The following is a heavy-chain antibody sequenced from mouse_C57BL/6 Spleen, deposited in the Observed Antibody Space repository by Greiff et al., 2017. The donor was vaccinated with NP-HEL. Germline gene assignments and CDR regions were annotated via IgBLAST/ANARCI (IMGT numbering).Heavy chain of an antibody. V-gene: IGHV1-85*01. CDR1: GYTFTSYD. Sequence: VQLQQSGPELVKPGASVKLSCKASGYTFTSYDINWVKQRPGQGLEWIGWIYPRVGSTKYNEKFKGKATLTVDTSSSTAYMERHSLTSEDSAVYFCARKDAWYFDVWGTGTTVTVSS. J-gene: IGHJ1*03. CDR2: IYPRVGST. CDR3: ARKDAWYFDV.